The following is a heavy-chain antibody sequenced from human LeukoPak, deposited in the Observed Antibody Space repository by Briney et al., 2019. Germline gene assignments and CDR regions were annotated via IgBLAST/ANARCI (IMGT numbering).Heavy chain of an antibody. Sequence: PGGSLRLSCAASGFTYSTYWMSWVRQARGKGLEWVANIKEDGRENYYVDSVKGRFTISRDNAQSFLYLQMNSLRAEDTAVYYCARDFLYGDSRDYWGQGTLVTVSS. V-gene: IGHV3-7*01. CDR2: IKEDGREN. CDR3: ARDFLYGDSRDY. CDR1: GFTYSTYW. J-gene: IGHJ4*02. D-gene: IGHD2/OR15-2a*01.